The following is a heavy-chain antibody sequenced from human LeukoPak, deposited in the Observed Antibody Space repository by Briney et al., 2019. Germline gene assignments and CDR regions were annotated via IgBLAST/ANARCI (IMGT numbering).Heavy chain of an antibody. V-gene: IGHV3-23*01. CDR2: MGGRSI. Sequence: PGGSLRLSCAASGFTFRTYAMSWVRQAPGKGLEWVSAMGGRSIFYADSVKGRFTISRDNAKNTLYLQMNSLRVEDTAIYYCAKNDEHCSGGSCFDSWGQGTLVTVSS. CDR1: GFTFRTYA. D-gene: IGHD2-15*01. J-gene: IGHJ4*02. CDR3: AKNDEHCSGGSCFDS.